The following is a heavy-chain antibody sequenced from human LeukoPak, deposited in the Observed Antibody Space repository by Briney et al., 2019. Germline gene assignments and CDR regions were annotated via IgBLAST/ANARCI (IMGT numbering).Heavy chain of an antibody. CDR3: ARASFMITFGGVIVGYNRFDP. CDR2: INHSGST. D-gene: IGHD3-16*02. J-gene: IGHJ5*02. V-gene: IGHV4-34*01. Sequence: PSESLSLTCSVYGGSFSGYYWSWIRQPPGKGLEWIGEINHSGSTNYNPSLKSRVTISVDTSKNQFSLKLSSVTAADTAVYYCARASFMITFGGVIVGYNRFDPWGQGTLVTVSS. CDR1: GGSFSGYY.